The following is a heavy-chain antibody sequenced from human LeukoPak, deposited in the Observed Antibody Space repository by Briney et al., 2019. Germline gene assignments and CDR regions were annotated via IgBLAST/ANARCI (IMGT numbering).Heavy chain of an antibody. CDR3: ARGGDIVVVPAAGGDYYFDY. J-gene: IGHJ4*02. D-gene: IGHD2-2*01. V-gene: IGHV3-30*04. Sequence: GRSLRLSCAASGFTFSSYAVHWVRQAPGKGLEWVAVISYDGSNKYYADSVKGRFTISRDNSKNTLYLQMNSLRAEDTAVYYCARGGDIVVVPAAGGDYYFDYWGQGTLVTVSS. CDR1: GFTFSSYA. CDR2: ISYDGSNK.